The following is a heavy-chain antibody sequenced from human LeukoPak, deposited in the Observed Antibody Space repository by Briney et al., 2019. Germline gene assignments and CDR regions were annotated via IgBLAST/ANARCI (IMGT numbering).Heavy chain of an antibody. CDR2: ISGSGGST. CDR1: GFTFSSYA. D-gene: IGHD1-14*01. J-gene: IGHJ6*03. Sequence: GGSLRLSCAASGFTFSSYAMSWVREAPGKGLEWVSAISGSGGSTYYADSVKGRFTISRDNSKNTLYLQMNSLRAEDTAVYYCAKVTRIYYYMDVWGKGTTVTVSS. CDR3: AKVTRIYYYMDV. V-gene: IGHV3-23*01.